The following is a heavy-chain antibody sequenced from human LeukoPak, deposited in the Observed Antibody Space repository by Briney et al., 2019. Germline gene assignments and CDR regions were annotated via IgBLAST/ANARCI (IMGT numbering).Heavy chain of an antibody. D-gene: IGHD2-21*02. CDR1: GGSISTYY. Sequence: SETLSLTCTVSGGSISTYYWSWIRQPPGKGLEWIGYNYYSGGTKSNPSLKSRVTISVDTSKNQFSLKLSSVTAADTAVYYCARHGGDWVFDYWGQGTLVTVSS. J-gene: IGHJ4*02. CDR2: NYYSGGT. CDR3: ARHGGDWVFDY. V-gene: IGHV4-59*08.